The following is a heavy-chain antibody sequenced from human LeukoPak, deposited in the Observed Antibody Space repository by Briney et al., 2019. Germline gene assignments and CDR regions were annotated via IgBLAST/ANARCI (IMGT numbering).Heavy chain of an antibody. V-gene: IGHV4-34*01. D-gene: IGHD6-19*01. CDR2: INHSGST. CDR3: ASPAGPRVHPLDY. CDR1: GGSFSGYY. Sequence: SETLSLTCAVYGGSFSGYYWSWIRQPPGKGLEWIGEINHSGSTNYNPSLKSRVTISVDTSKNQFSLKLSSVTAADTAVYYCASPAGPRVHPLDYWGQGTLVTVSS. J-gene: IGHJ4*02.